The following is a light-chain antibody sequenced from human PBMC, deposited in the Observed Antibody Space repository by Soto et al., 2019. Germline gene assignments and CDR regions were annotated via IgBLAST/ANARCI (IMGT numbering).Light chain of an antibody. Sequence: QSALTQPASVSGSPGQSITISCTGTSSDVGGYNYVSWYQQHPGKAPKLMIYEVSNRPSGVSNRFSGSKSGNTASLTISGLQAEDEADYYCSSYTNRNSLLFGGGTKLTVL. CDR3: SSYTNRNSLL. CDR1: SSDVGGYNY. J-gene: IGLJ2*01. CDR2: EVS. V-gene: IGLV2-14*01.